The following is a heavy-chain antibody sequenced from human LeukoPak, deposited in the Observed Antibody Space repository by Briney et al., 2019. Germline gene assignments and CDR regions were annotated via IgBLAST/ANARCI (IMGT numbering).Heavy chain of an antibody. D-gene: IGHD2-2*01. V-gene: IGHV3-21*01. CDR2: ISSTGGTI. CDR1: GFTFRNYL. CDR3: ARDGIVVVPAAMDHFDY. Sequence: GGSLRLSCAASGFTFRNYLMNWVRQAPGKGLEWVSFISSTGGTIYYADSVKGRFTISRDNAKNSLYLQMNSLRAEDTAVYYCARDGIVVVPAAMDHFDYWGQGTLVTVSS. J-gene: IGHJ4*02.